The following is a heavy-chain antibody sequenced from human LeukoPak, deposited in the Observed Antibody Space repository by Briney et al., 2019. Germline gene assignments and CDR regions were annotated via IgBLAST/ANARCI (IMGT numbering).Heavy chain of an antibody. D-gene: IGHD2-2*01. CDR3: AKARCSSTSCYADFDY. J-gene: IGHJ4*02. Sequence: GGSLRLSCAASGFTFSSYAMSWVRQAPGKGLEGVSAISGSGGSTYYADSVKGRFTISRDNSKNTLYLQMNSLRAEDTAVYCCAKARCSSTSCYADFDYWGQGTLVTVSS. V-gene: IGHV3-23*01. CDR1: GFTFSSYA. CDR2: ISGSGGST.